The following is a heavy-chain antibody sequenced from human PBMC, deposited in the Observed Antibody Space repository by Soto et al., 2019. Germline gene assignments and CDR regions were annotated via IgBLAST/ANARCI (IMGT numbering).Heavy chain of an antibody. CDR3: ATSSGLSWMLYWFDP. D-gene: IGHD2-2*03. CDR2: ISAYNGNT. CDR1: GYTFTSYA. V-gene: IGHV1-18*01. Sequence: QVQLVQSGAEVKKPGASVKVSCKASGYTFTSYAISWVRQAPGQGLEWMGWISAYNGNTNCAQKLQGRVTMTTDTATSTAYMELSSLRSHDTAVYYCATSSGLSWMLYWFDPWGQGTLVTVSS. J-gene: IGHJ5*02.